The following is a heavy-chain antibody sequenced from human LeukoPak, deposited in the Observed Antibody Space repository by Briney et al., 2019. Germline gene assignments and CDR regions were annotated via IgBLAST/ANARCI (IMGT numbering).Heavy chain of an antibody. D-gene: IGHD3-3*01. CDR2: ISYDGSNK. Sequence: GGSLRLSCAASGFTFSSYGMHWVRQAPGKGLEWVAVISYDGSNKYYADSVKGRFTISRDNAKNSLYLQMNSLRAEDTAVYYCARGGGLSIFGVVRPYYYYGMDVWGQGTTVTVSS. J-gene: IGHJ6*02. V-gene: IGHV3-30*03. CDR3: ARGGGLSIFGVVRPYYYYGMDV. CDR1: GFTFSSYG.